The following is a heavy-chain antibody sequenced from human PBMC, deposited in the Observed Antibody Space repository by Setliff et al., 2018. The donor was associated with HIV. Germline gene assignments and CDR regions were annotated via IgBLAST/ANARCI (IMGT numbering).Heavy chain of an antibody. D-gene: IGHD3-3*01. V-gene: IGHV1-18*04. CDR1: GYDFSSYS. Sequence: GASVKVSCKASGYDFSSYSMMWVRQTPGQGLEWLGWISGLTGEVRLAKEFQGRVTLTTSADTAYMELKSLRSEDRGVYYCARGGLGFLDCCLPDSWGQGTPVTVSS. J-gene: IGHJ4*02. CDR3: ARGGLGFLDCCLPDS. CDR2: ISGLTGEV.